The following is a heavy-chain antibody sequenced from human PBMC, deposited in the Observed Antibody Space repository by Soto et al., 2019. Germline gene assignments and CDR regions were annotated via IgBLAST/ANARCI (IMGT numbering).Heavy chain of an antibody. D-gene: IGHD3-16*02. CDR1: GYSISSGYY. CDR3: ARAQIMITFGGVIVYYFDY. Sequence: SETLSLTCTVSGYSISSGYYWGWIRQPPGKGLEWIGSIYHSGSTYYNPSLKSQVTISVDTSKNQFSLKLSSVTAADTAVYYCARAQIMITFGGVIVYYFDYWGQGTLVTVSS. J-gene: IGHJ4*02. CDR2: IYHSGST. V-gene: IGHV4-38-2*02.